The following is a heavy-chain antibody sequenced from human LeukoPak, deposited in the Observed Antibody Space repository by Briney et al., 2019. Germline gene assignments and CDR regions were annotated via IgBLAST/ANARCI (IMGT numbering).Heavy chain of an antibody. CDR3: ATILGLAHNWFDP. V-gene: IGHV1-69-2*01. CDR1: GYTFTDYY. J-gene: IGHJ5*02. Sequence: ASVKVSCKVSGYTFTDYYMHWVQQAPGKGLEWMGLDDPEDGETIYAEKFQGRVTITADTSTDTAYMELSSLRSEDTAVYYCATILGLAHNWFDPWGQGTLVTVSS. CDR2: DDPEDGET. D-gene: IGHD2-15*01.